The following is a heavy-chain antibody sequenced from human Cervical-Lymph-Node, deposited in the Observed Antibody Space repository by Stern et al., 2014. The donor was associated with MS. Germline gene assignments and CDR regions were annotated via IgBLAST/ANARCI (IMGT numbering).Heavy chain of an antibody. CDR3: AHRTAGPFDY. V-gene: IGHV2-5*02. CDR1: GFSLSTSGLG. CDR2: IYWEEQK. J-gene: IGHJ4*02. Sequence: QIPLKESGPALVKPTQTLTLTCTFSGFSLSTSGLGVGWIRQPPGEALEWLAYIYWEEQKRYSPSRKSRLTITKDTSKNQVVLTLTNVDPVDTATYYCAHRTAGPFDYWGQGTLVTVSS.